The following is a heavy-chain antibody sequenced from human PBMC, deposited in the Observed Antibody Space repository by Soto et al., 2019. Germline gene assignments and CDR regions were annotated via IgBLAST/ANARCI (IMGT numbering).Heavy chain of an antibody. V-gene: IGHV3-23*01. J-gene: IGHJ4*02. CDR1: GFTFSSYA. D-gene: IGHD3-22*01. CDR2: ISANGGTT. Sequence: EVQLLESGGGLVKPGGSLRLSCAASGFTFSSYAMSWVRQAPGKGPEWVSSISANGGTTNYADSVKGRFTISRDNSKKTLYVEMNSLRAEDTAVYYCAKDRQYYYESGGNSPFDYWGQGTRVTVSS. CDR3: AKDRQYYYESGGNSPFDY.